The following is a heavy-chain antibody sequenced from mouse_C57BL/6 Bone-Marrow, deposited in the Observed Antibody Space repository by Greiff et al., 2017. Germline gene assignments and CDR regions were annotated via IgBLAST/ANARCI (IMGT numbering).Heavy chain of an antibody. D-gene: IGHD2-12*01. CDR2: IDPENGDT. V-gene: IGHV14-4*01. CDR1: GFNIKDDY. J-gene: IGHJ3*01. CDR3: TTGYDGPWFAY. Sequence: VQLQQSGAELVRPGASVKLSCTASGFNIKDDYMHWVKQRPEQGLEWIGWIDPENGDTEYASKFQGKATIPADTASNTAYLQLSSLTSEDTAVYYCTTGYDGPWFAYWGQGTLVTVSA.